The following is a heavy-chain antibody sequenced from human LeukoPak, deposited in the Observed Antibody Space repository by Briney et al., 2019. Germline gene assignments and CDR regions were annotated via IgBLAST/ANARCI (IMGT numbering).Heavy chain of an antibody. CDR1: EFTFSSYE. V-gene: IGHV3-48*03. J-gene: IGHJ4*02. CDR2: ISSSGTTL. D-gene: IGHD5-12*01. CDR3: ARSSAYISGPFDY. Sequence: RGSLRLSCAASEFTFSSYEMNWVRQAPGKGLEWVSYISSSGTTLYYADSVRGRFTLSRDNSKNSLYLQMNSLRAEDTAVYYCARSSAYISGPFDYWGQGTLVTVSS.